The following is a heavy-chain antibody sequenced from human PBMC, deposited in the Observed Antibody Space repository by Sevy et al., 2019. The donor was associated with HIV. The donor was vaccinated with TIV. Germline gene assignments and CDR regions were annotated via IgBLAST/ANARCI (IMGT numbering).Heavy chain of an antibody. CDR3: AKHIWAIQLNWFDP. J-gene: IGHJ5*02. Sequence: GGSLRLSCAGSGFTFSNYAMSWVRQAPGRGLEWVSGINSRGSGTYFADSVKGRFTISRDNAKNTLYLQMNSLRAEDTAIYYCAKHIWAIQLNWFDPWGQGTLVTVSS. CDR1: GFTFSNYA. CDR2: INSRGSGT. D-gene: IGHD5-18*01. V-gene: IGHV3-23*01.